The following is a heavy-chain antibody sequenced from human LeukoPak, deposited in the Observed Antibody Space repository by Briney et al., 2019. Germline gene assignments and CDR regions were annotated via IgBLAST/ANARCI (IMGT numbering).Heavy chain of an antibody. Sequence: GGSLRLSCAASGFTFSSYAIHWVRQAPGKGLEWVAVISYDGNTKYYADSVKGRFTISRDNSKNTLWLQMNSLRAEDTAVYYWARAGPSSSWHKFDYWGQETLVTVSS. CDR1: GFTFSSYA. J-gene: IGHJ4*02. CDR2: ISYDGNTK. V-gene: IGHV3-30*04. D-gene: IGHD6-13*01. CDR3: ARAGPSSSWHKFDY.